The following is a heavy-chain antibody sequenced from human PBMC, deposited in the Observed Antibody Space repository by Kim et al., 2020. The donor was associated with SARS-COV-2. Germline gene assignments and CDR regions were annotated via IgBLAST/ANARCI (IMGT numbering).Heavy chain of an antibody. J-gene: IGHJ4*02. D-gene: IGHD3-22*01. V-gene: IGHV3-23*01. CDR3: AKSGYYVSSGYFRY. Sequence: ADSMKGRFTISRDNSKNTLYLQMNSLRAEDTAVYYCAKSGYYVSSGYFRYWGQGTLVTVSS.